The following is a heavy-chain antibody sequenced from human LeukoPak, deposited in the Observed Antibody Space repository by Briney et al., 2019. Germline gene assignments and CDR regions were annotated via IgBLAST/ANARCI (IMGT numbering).Heavy chain of an antibody. J-gene: IGHJ4*02. D-gene: IGHD6-19*01. CDR1: GFTFSSYA. CDR2: ISGSGGST. Sequence: PGGPLRLSCAASGFTFSSYAMSWVRQAPGKGLEWVSAISGSGGSTYNADSVRGRFTTSRDNSKNTLYVQMNSLRAEDTAVYYCAKSSSGWYNFDYWGQGTLVTVSS. CDR3: AKSSSGWYNFDY. V-gene: IGHV3-23*01.